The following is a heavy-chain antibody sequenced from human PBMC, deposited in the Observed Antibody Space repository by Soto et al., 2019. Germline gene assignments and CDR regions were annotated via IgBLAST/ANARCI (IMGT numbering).Heavy chain of an antibody. D-gene: IGHD2-2*01. CDR3: ARDKGCSSTSCYDFDY. J-gene: IGHJ4*02. CDR2: ISAYNGNT. CDR1: GYTFTSYG. V-gene: IGHV1-18*01. Sequence: GASVKVSCKASGYTFTSYGISWVRQAPGQGLEWMGWISAYNGNTNYAQKLQGRVTMTTDTSTSTAYMELRSLRSDDTAVYYCARDKGCSSTSCYDFDYWGQGTLVTVSS.